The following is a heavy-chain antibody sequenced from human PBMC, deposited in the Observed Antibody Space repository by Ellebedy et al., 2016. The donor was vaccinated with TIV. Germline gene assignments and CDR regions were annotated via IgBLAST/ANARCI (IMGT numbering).Heavy chain of an antibody. CDR2: ISAYNGNR. CDR1: GYSFTSYG. J-gene: IGHJ4*02. D-gene: IGHD2-2*01. Sequence: ASVKVSXXASGYSFTSYGFGWVRQAPGQGLEWMGWISAYNGNRNSAQKFQGRVTMTTDTSTSTAYMELRSLRFDDTAVYYCARMWEVIPGEKDFDYWGQGTLVTVAS. CDR3: ARMWEVIPGEKDFDY. V-gene: IGHV1-18*01.